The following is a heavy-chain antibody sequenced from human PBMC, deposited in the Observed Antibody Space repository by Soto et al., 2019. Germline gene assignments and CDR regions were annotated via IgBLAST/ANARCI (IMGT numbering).Heavy chain of an antibody. CDR3: AIEGQYYYDN. CDR2: IWYDGSNK. V-gene: IGHV3-33*01. D-gene: IGHD3-22*01. Sequence: QVQLVESGGGVVQPGRSLRLSCAASGFTFRSYGMHWVRQAPGKGLEWVAVIWYDGSNKYYADSVKGRFTISRDNSKNTLSLQMNSLRAEDTAVYYCAIEGQYYYDNWGQGTLVTVSS. J-gene: IGHJ1*01. CDR1: GFTFRSYG.